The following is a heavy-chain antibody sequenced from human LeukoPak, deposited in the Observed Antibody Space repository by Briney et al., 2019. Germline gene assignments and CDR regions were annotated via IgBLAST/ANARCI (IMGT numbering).Heavy chain of an antibody. Sequence: SETLSLTCTVSGGSISSYYWSWIRQPAGKGLEWIGRIYSSWSTNYNPSLKSRVTMSVDTSKNQFALKLSSVTAADTAVYYCAGDQQCLPLDYWGQGTLVTVSA. V-gene: IGHV4-4*07. J-gene: IGHJ4*02. CDR2: IYSSWST. CDR3: AGDQQCLPLDY. D-gene: IGHD6-19*01. CDR1: GGSISSYY.